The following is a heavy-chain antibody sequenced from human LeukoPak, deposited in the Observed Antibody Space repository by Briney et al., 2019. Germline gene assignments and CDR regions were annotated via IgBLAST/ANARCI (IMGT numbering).Heavy chain of an antibody. V-gene: IGHV4-34*01. CDR1: GGSFSGYY. CDR2: INHSGST. Sequence: SETLSLTCAVYGGSFSGYYWSWIRQPPGKGLEWIGEINHSGSTNYNPSLKSRVTISVDTSKNQFSLKLSSVTAADTAVYYCARAGYSSSNPRDFQHWGQGTLVTVSS. CDR3: ARAGYSSSNPRDFQH. J-gene: IGHJ1*01. D-gene: IGHD6-13*01.